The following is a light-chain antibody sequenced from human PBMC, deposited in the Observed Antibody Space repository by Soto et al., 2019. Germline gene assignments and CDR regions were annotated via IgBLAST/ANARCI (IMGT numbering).Light chain of an antibody. CDR1: SNDIGTYKY. CDR2: DVS. V-gene: IGLV2-14*01. Sequence: QSALTQPASVSGSPGQSITISCTGTSNDIGTYKYVSWYQQRPGEVPKLMIYDVSNRPPGVSDRFSGSKSGNTASLTISGLQAEDEADYHCSSYTSSSTVTFGGGTQLTVL. J-gene: IGLJ2*01. CDR3: SSYTSSSTVT.